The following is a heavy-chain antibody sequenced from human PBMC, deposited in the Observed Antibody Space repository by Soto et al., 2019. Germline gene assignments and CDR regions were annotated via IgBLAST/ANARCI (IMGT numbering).Heavy chain of an antibody. J-gene: IGHJ4*02. CDR2: ISSSSSNV. Sequence: EVQLVESGGGLVQPGGSLRLSCAGSGFIFSSYGMNWVRQAPGKGLEWVSYISSSSSNVYYADSVKGRFTISRDNVKNSLYLQMNSLRDEDTAVYYCARLERTSWKETFEYWGQGTQVSVSS. D-gene: IGHD2-2*01. CDR1: GFIFSSYG. CDR3: ARLERTSWKETFEY. V-gene: IGHV3-48*02.